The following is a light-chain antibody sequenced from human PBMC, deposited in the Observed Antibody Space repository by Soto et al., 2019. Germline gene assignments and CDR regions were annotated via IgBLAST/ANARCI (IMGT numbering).Light chain of an antibody. CDR1: QSVTSNY. Sequence: EVVMTQSPATLSVSPGEGATLSCRASQSVTSNYLAWYQQKPGKAPRLLIHGISNRATGVPDRFSGSGSGTNFTLTISRLEPEDFAVYYCQQYGSPITFGQGTRLEIK. J-gene: IGKJ5*01. CDR2: GIS. CDR3: QQYGSPIT. V-gene: IGKV3-20*01.